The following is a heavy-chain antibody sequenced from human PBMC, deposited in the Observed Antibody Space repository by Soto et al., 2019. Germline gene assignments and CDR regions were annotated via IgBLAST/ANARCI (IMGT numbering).Heavy chain of an antibody. J-gene: IGHJ5*02. V-gene: IGHV1-2*04. CDR1: GYTFTGYY. Sequence: ASVKVSCKASGYTFTGYYMHWVRQAPGQGLEWMGWINPNSGGTNYAQKFQGWVTMTRDTPISTAYMELSRLRSDDTAVYYCARVQGYNSWFDPWGQGTLVTVSS. CDR3: ARVQGYNSWFDP. D-gene: IGHD5-12*01. CDR2: INPNSGGT.